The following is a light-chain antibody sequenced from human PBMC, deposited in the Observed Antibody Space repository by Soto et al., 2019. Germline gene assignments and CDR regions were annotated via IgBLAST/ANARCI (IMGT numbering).Light chain of an antibody. CDR1: QSVSNSF. Sequence: EIVLTQSPGTLSLSPGERATLSCGASQSVSNSFLAWYQQAPGQAPRLLIYGASSRATGIPDRFSGSGSGTDFTLTISRLEPEDFAVYFCHQYGSSPSTFGQGTKVDIK. V-gene: IGKV3-20*01. CDR2: GAS. J-gene: IGKJ1*01. CDR3: HQYGSSPST.